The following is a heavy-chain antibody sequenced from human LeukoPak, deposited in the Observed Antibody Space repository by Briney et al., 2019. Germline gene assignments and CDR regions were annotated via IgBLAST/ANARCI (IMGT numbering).Heavy chain of an antibody. CDR2: INPNSGDT. Sequence: ASVKVCSSAYGYTISGYHIHRVRQSPGQGLEWMGWINPNSGDTKYSQKFQRRVTMTRDTSISTAYLELSRLKSDDTAVYYCAPHRGSYIWGTDFDYWGEGALVTVSS. V-gene: IGHV1-2*02. CDR1: GYTISGYH. J-gene: IGHJ4*02. D-gene: IGHD3-16*01. CDR3: APHRGSYIWGTDFDY.